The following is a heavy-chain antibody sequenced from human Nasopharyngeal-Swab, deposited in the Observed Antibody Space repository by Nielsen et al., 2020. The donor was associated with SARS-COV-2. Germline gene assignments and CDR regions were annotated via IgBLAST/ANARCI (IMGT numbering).Heavy chain of an antibody. D-gene: IGHD6-19*01. Sequence: RQAPGKGLEWFGSIYYSGSTYYNASLKSRVTISVDTSKNQFSLKLSSVTAADTAVYYCARLSGLFDYWSQGTLVTVSS. CDR2: IYYSGST. V-gene: IGHV4-39*01. CDR3: ARLSGLFDY. J-gene: IGHJ4*02.